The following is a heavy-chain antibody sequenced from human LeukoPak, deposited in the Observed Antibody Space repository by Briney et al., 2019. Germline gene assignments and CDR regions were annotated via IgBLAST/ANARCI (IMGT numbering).Heavy chain of an antibody. CDR3: GRDRHWNQGNFDY. Sequence: VASVTVSYKAFGYTITGYYIHWVRQAPGQGLEWMGWINPNNGGTNSAQKFQGRVTMTRDTSIGTAYMELNRLTYDDTAVYYCGRDRHWNQGNFDYWGQGTLVTVSS. CDR2: INPNNGGT. D-gene: IGHD1-1*01. V-gene: IGHV1-2*02. CDR1: GYTITGYY. J-gene: IGHJ4*02.